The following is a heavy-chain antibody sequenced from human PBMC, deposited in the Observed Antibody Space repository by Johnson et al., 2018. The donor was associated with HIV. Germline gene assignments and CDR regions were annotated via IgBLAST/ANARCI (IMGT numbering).Heavy chain of an antibody. CDR2: ISYEGSTK. CDR3: VRDRGTMLLDGAFDI. J-gene: IGHJ3*02. CDR1: GFTFGTFA. Sequence: VQLVESGGGLAQPGRSLRLSCAASGFTFGTFAMHWVRQAPGKGLEWVAVISYEGSTKYYADSVKGRFTISRDNSKNTLYLQMNSLRAEDTAVYYCVRDRGTMLLDGAFDIWGQGTMVTVSS. V-gene: IGHV3-30*04. D-gene: IGHD3-10*01.